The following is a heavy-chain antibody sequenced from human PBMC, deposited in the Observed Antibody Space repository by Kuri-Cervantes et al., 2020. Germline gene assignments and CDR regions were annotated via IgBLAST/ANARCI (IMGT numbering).Heavy chain of an antibody. D-gene: IGHD3-10*01. J-gene: IGHJ5*02. CDR3: AKDPDKLLWFRELLSGWFDP. CDR2: IIGGGGVT. V-gene: IGHV3-23*01. Sequence: GESLKISCVTSGFTFTSYPMTWVRQAPGKGLEWVSTIIGGGGVTEYADSVKGRFTISRDNSKKTVSLQINSLRAEDTAVYYCAKDPDKLLWFRELLSGWFDPWGQGTLVTVSS. CDR1: GFTFTSYP.